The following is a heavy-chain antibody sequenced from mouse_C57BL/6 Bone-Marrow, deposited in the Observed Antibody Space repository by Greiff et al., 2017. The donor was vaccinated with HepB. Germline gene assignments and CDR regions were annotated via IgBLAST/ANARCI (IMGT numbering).Heavy chain of an antibody. V-gene: IGHV5-4*03. Sequence: DVMLVESGGGLVKPGGSLKLSCAASGFTFSSYAMSWVRQTPEKRLEWVATISDGGSYTYYPDNVKGRFTIARDNAKNNLYLQMSHLKSEDTAMYYCARVGVARHWGQGTTLTVSS. CDR3: ARVGVARH. CDR1: GFTFSSYA. J-gene: IGHJ2*01. D-gene: IGHD1-1*01. CDR2: ISDGGSYT.